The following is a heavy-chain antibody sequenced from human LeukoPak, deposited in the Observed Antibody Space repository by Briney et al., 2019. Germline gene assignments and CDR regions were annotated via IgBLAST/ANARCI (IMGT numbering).Heavy chain of an antibody. J-gene: IGHJ5*02. CDR1: GGSFSGYY. CDR3: ARGFMGNLNWFDP. D-gene: IGHD4-23*01. V-gene: IGHV4-34*01. Sequence: SETLSLTCAVYGGSFSGYYWSWIRQPPGKGLEWIGEINHSGSTNYNPSLKSRVTISVDTSKNQFSLKLSSVTAADTAVYYCARGFMGNLNWFDPWGQGTLVTASS. CDR2: INHSGST.